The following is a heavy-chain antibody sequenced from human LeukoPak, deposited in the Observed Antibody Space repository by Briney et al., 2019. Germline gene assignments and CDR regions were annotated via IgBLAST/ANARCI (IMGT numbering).Heavy chain of an antibody. J-gene: IGHJ5*02. CDR2: ISYSGST. V-gene: IGHV4-39*01. D-gene: IGHD3-22*01. CDR3: ARQYYYDTSGFYGFNWFDP. CDR1: GGSISSSGYY. Sequence: RTSETLSLTCTVSGGSISSSGYYWVWIRQPPGKGLEWIGSISYSGSTYYNPSLKSRVTISVDTSKTQFSLKLTSVTAADTAVYYCARQYYYDTSGFYGFNWFDPWGQGTLVTVSS.